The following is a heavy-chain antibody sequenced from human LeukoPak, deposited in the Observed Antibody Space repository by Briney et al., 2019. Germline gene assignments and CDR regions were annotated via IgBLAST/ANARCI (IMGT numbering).Heavy chain of an antibody. CDR2: ISAYNGNT. Sequence: EASVKVSCKASGYTFTSYGISWVRQAPGQGLEWMGWISAYNGNTNYAQKLQGRVTMTTDTSTGTAYMELRSLRSDDTAVYYCARRRNSYYYYGMDVWGQGTTVTVSS. CDR1: GYTFTSYG. D-gene: IGHD4-4*01. J-gene: IGHJ6*02. CDR3: ARRRNSYYYYGMDV. V-gene: IGHV1-18*01.